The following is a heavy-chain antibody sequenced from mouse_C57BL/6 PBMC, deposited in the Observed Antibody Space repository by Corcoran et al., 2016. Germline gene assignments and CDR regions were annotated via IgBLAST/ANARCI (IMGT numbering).Heavy chain of an antibody. V-gene: IGHV9-3*01. D-gene: IGHD2-5*01. J-gene: IGHJ2*01. Sequence: QIQLVQSGPELKKPGETVKISCKASGYTFTTYGMSWVKQAPGKGLKWMGWINTYSGVPTYADDFKGRFAFSLETSASTAYLQINNLKNEDTATYFCARSYSNYERNIDYWGQGTTLTVSS. CDR2: INTYSGVP. CDR3: ARSYSNYERNIDY. CDR1: GYTFTTYG.